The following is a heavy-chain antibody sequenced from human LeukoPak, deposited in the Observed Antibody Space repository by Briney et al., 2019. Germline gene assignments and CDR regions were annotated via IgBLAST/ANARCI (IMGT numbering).Heavy chain of an antibody. D-gene: IGHD6-6*01. CDR2: INPNSGGT. CDR1: GYTFTGYY. CDR3: ARESSWFDP. J-gene: IGHJ5*02. Sequence: GASVKVSCKASGYTFTGYYMHLVRQAPGQGLEWMGWINPNSGGTNYAQKFQGRVTMTRDTSISTAYMELSRRRSDDMAVYYCARESSWFDPWGQGTLVTVSS. V-gene: IGHV1-2*02.